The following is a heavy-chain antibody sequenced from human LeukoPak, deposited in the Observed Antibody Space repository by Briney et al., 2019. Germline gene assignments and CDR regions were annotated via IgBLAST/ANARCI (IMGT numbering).Heavy chain of an antibody. CDR1: GYSISNGYY. V-gene: IGHV4-38-2*02. Sequence: SETLSLTCTVSGYSISNGYYWGWIRQPPGKGLEWVGTIYHRGSTYYNPSLTSRVTISLDRSKKKFSLKLTSVTAADTAVYFCARGAEYYAIWRGYAGYSDYWGQGTLVTVSS. D-gene: IGHD3-3*01. CDR2: IYHRGST. CDR3: ARGAEYYAIWRGYAGYSDY. J-gene: IGHJ4*02.